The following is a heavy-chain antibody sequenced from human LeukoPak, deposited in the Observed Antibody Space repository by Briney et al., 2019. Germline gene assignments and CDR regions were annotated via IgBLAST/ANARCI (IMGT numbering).Heavy chain of an antibody. CDR2: ISWNSGSI. J-gene: IGHJ4*02. V-gene: IGHV3-9*01. D-gene: IGHD5-18*01. Sequence: HPGGSLRLSCAASGFTFDDYAMHWVRQAPGKGLEWVSGISWNSGSIGYADSVKGRFTISRDNAKNSLYLQMNSLRAEDTALYYCAKDALGGGYGGNFDYWGQGTLVTVSS. CDR3: AKDALGGGYGGNFDY. CDR1: GFTFDDYA.